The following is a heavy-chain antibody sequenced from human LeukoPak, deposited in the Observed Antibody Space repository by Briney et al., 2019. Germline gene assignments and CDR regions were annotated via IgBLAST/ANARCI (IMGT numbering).Heavy chain of an antibody. Sequence: ASVKVSCKASGYTFTSYGISWVRQAPGQGLEWMGWISAYNGNTNYAQKLQGRVTTTTDTSTSTAYMELRSLRSEDTAVYYCARDYGDYVFDYWGQGTLVTVSS. CDR2: ISAYNGNT. D-gene: IGHD4-17*01. V-gene: IGHV1-18*01. CDR3: ARDYGDYVFDY. CDR1: GYTFTSYG. J-gene: IGHJ4*02.